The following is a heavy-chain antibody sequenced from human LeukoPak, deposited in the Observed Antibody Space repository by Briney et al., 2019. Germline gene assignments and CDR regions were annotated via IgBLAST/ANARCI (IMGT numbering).Heavy chain of an antibody. D-gene: IGHD1-1*01. J-gene: IGHJ3*02. CDR1: GGSISSYY. CDR3: ARDPSNWNDDAFDI. Sequence: SETLSLTCTVSGGSISSYYWSWIRQPAGKGLEWIGRIYTGGSTNYNPSLKSRVTMSVDTSKNQFSLKLSSVTAADTAVYYCARDPSNWNDDAFDIWGQGTMVTVSS. V-gene: IGHV4-4*07. CDR2: IYTGGST.